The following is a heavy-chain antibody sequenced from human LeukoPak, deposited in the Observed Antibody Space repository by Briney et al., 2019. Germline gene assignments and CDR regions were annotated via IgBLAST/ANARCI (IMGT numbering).Heavy chain of an antibody. J-gene: IGHJ6*03. CDR3: ARAGGWYDRGPDYYYYYMDV. CDR2: INSDRSST. D-gene: IGHD6-19*01. Sequence: GGSLRLSCAASGFTFSSYWMHWVRQAPGKGLVWVSRINSDRSSTTYEDSVKGRFTISRDNAKNSLYLQMNSLRVEDTAVYYCARAGGWYDRGPDYYYYYMDVWGKGTTVTVSS. CDR1: GFTFSSYW. V-gene: IGHV3-74*01.